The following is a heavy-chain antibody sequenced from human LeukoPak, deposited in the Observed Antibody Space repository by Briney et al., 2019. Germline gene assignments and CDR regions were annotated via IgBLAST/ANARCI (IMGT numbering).Heavy chain of an antibody. Sequence: SETLSLTCAVYGGSFSGYYWSWIRQPPGKGLEWIGEINHSGSTNYNPSLKSRVTISVDTSKNQFSLKLSSVTAADTAVYYCAGGVPSITIFGVVIRAGSWFDPWGQGTLVTVSS. CDR1: GGSFSGYY. J-gene: IGHJ5*01. V-gene: IGHV4-34*01. D-gene: IGHD3-3*01. CDR2: INHSGST. CDR3: AGGVPSITIFGVVIRAGSWFDP.